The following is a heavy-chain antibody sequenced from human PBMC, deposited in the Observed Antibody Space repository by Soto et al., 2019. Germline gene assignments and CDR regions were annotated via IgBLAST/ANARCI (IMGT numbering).Heavy chain of an antibody. Sequence: PGESLKISCKGSGYSFTSYWIGWVRQMPGKGLEWMGIIYPGDSDTRYSPSFQGQVTISADKSISTAYLQWSSLKASDTAMYYCARPGIADKAYFYYYGMDVWGQGPTVTVSS. V-gene: IGHV5-51*01. D-gene: IGHD6-13*01. CDR2: IYPGDSDT. J-gene: IGHJ6*02. CDR1: GYSFTSYW. CDR3: ARPGIADKAYFYYYGMDV.